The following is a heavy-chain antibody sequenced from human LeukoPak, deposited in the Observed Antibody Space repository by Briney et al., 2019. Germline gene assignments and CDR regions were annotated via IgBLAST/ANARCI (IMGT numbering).Heavy chain of an antibody. V-gene: IGHV1-8*01. J-gene: IGHJ4*02. Sequence: GASVKVSCKASGYTFTSYDINWVRQATGQGLEWMGWMNPNSGNTGYAQKFQGRVTMTRNTSISTAYMELSSLRSEDTAVYYCATTGIGRYYFDYSGQGTLVTASS. CDR1: GYTFTSYD. D-gene: IGHD1-1*01. CDR3: ATTGIGRYYFDY. CDR2: MNPNSGNT.